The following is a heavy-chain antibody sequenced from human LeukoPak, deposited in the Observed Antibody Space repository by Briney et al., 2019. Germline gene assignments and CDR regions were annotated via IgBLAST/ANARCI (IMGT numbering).Heavy chain of an antibody. Sequence: SVKVSCKASGDTFSNYGLSWVRQAPGQGLEWMGRIMPISGIANYAQKFQDRVTINTDESTSTVYMELNSLRSEDTAVYYCARDLYYYDSGGLDYWGQGTLVSVSS. CDR2: IMPISGIA. D-gene: IGHD3-22*01. V-gene: IGHV1-69*05. CDR3: ARDLYYYDSGGLDY. CDR1: GDTFSNYG. J-gene: IGHJ4*02.